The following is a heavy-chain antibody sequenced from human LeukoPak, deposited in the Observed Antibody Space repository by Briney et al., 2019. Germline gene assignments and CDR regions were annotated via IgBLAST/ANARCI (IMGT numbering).Heavy chain of an antibody. Sequence: GGSLRLSCAASGFTFKSFVMGWVRQAPGRGLEWVSYISKRSGHIYHTDSVEGRFTTSRDNANDPVYLQMNNLRVEDTAIYFCARFDGGFDSWGQGTLVTVSS. CDR2: ISKRSGHI. CDR3: ARFDGGFDS. V-gene: IGHV3-21*05. D-gene: IGHD3-9*01. J-gene: IGHJ4*02. CDR1: GFTFKSFV.